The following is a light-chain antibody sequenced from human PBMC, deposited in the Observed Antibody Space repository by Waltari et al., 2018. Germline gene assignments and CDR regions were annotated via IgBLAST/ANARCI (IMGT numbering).Light chain of an antibody. CDR2: DND. Sequence: QSVLTQPPSVSAAPGQKVTISCSGGTSNLGNYYVSWYQHLPGAAPKLLIYDNDKQPSGIPDRFSASKSGTSATLGITGLQIGDEADYYCATWDNSLTDVVFGGGTKLTVL. CDR3: ATWDNSLTDVV. J-gene: IGLJ2*01. CDR1: TSNLGNYY. V-gene: IGLV1-51*01.